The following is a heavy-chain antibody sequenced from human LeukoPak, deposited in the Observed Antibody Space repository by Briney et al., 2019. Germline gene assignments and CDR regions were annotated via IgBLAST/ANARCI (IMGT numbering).Heavy chain of an antibody. D-gene: IGHD1-26*01. CDR3: ARGYSGSYQNWFDP. CDR1: GYTFTGYY. CDR2: IIPIFGTA. Sequence: GASVKVSCKASGYTFTGYYMHWVRQAPGQGLEWMGGIIPIFGTANYAQKFQGRVTITTDESTSTAYMELSSLRSEDTAVYYCARGYSGSYQNWFDPWGQGTLVTVSS. J-gene: IGHJ5*02. V-gene: IGHV1-69*05.